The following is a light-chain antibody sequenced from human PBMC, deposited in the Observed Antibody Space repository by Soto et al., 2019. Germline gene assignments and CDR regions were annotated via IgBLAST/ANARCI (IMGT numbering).Light chain of an antibody. CDR1: SSDVGSYNL. CDR2: EGS. Sequence: QSALTQPASVSGSPGQSITISCTGTSSDVGSYNLVSWYQPHPGKATKLMIYEGSKRPSGVSNRFSGSKSGNTASLTISGLQAEDDADYYCCSYAGSKVFGTGTKLTVL. CDR3: CSYAGSKV. J-gene: IGLJ1*01. V-gene: IGLV2-23*01.